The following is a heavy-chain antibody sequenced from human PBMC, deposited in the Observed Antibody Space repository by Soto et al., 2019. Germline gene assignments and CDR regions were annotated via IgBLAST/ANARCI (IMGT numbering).Heavy chain of an antibody. D-gene: IGHD3-10*01. J-gene: IGHJ4*02. CDR1: GLTFSSYG. CDR3: AKGMGITMLRGVGNYFDY. V-gene: IGHV3-30*18. CDR2: ISYDGSNK. Sequence: QVQLVESGGGVVQPGRSLRLSCAASGLTFSSYGMHWVRQAPGKGLEWVAVISYDGSNKYYADSVKGRFTISRDNSTNKLDLQMKSLGAEDTAVYYCAKGMGITMLRGVGNYFDYWGQGTLVTVSS.